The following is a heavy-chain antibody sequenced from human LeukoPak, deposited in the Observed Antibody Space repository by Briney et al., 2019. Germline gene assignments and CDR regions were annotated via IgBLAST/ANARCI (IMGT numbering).Heavy chain of an antibody. V-gene: IGHV3-21*01. J-gene: IGHJ6*02. CDR1: GFTFSSYS. D-gene: IGHD2-21*02. Sequence: GGSLRLSCAAFGFTFSSYSMNWVRQAPGKGLEWVSSISSSSSYIYYADPVKGRFTISRDNAKNSLYLQMNSLRAEDTAVYYCARAVVTAYYYYGMDVWGQGTTVTVSS. CDR3: ARAVVTAYYYYGMDV. CDR2: ISSSSSYI.